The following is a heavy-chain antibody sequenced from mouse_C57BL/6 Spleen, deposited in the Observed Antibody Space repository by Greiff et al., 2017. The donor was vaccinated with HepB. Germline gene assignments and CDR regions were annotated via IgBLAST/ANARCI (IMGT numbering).Heavy chain of an antibody. D-gene: IGHD1-3*01. CDR1: GFTFSDYY. J-gene: IGHJ2*01. CDR2: INYDGSST. CDR3: ARGGAPDYFDY. Sequence: EVKLMESEGGLVQPGSSMKLSCTASGFTFSDYYMAWVRQVPEKGLEWVANINYDGSSTYYLDSLKSRFIISRDNAKNILYLQMSSLKSEDTATYYCARGGAPDYFDYWGQGTTLTVSS. V-gene: IGHV5-16*01.